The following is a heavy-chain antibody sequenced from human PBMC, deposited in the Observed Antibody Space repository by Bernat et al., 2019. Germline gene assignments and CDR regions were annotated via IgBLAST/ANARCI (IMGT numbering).Heavy chain of an antibody. J-gene: IGHJ4*02. Sequence: QLQLQESGPGLVKPSETLSLTCTVSVGSISSSSYYWGWIRQPPGKGLEWIGSIYYSGSTYYNPSLKSRVTISVDTSKNQFSLKLSSVTAADTAVYYCARQSGIAVLFDYWGQGTLVTVSS. CDR3: ARQSGIAVLFDY. V-gene: IGHV4-39*01. D-gene: IGHD6-19*01. CDR2: IYYSGST. CDR1: VGSISSSSYY.